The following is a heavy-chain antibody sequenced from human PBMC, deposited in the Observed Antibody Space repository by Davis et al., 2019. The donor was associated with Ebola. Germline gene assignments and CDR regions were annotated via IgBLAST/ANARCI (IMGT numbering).Heavy chain of an antibody. CDR1: GFTVSSNY. CDR2: ISSSGSTI. Sequence: GESLKISCAASGFTVSSNYMSWVRQAPGKGLEWVSYISSSGSTIYYADSVKGRFTISRDNAKNSLYLQMNSLRTEDTALYYCAKDYYQSGMDVWGQGTTVTVSS. CDR3: AKDYYQSGMDV. V-gene: IGHV3-11*01. D-gene: IGHD3-10*01. J-gene: IGHJ6*02.